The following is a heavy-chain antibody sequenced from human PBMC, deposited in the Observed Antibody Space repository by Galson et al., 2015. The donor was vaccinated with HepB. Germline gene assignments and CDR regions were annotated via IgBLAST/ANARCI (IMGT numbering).Heavy chain of an antibody. CDR3: ARGGMATRGGPTFDY. V-gene: IGHV1-2*02. Sequence: SVKVSCKASGYTFTGYYMHWVRQAPGQGLEWMGWVSPYNGDAKYAQKFQDRVTMTRDTSTSTAYMELSSLIIGDTAIYYCARGGMATRGGPTFDYWGQGTLVTVPS. CDR1: GYTFTGYY. D-gene: IGHD5-12*01. CDR2: VSPYNGDA. J-gene: IGHJ4*02.